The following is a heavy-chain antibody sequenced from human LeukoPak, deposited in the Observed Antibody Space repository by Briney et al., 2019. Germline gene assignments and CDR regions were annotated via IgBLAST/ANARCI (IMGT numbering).Heavy chain of an antibody. CDR3: ATYDSTGYLDY. CDR2: FDPADDRT. Sequence: ASVKVSCKVSGYTLTELSIHRVRQAPGKGLEWMGGFDPADDRTIYAQKFQGRVTVTEDTSTGTAYLEMSSLRSEDTAVYYCATYDSTGYLDYCGQGTLVTVSS. V-gene: IGHV1-24*01. J-gene: IGHJ4*02. CDR1: GYTLTELS. D-gene: IGHD3-22*01.